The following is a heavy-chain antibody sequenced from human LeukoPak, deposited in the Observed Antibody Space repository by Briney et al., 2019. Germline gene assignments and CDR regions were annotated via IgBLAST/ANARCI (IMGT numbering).Heavy chain of an antibody. Sequence: SETLSLTCTVSGYSISSGYSWGWIRQPPGKGLEWIGSVTHSGDTYYNSSLQSRVTMSVDTSKNQFSLNLSSVTAADTAVYYCARGVSVWGQGRLVTVSS. V-gene: IGHV4-38-2*02. J-gene: IGHJ4*02. CDR1: GYSISSGYS. CDR2: VTHSGDT. CDR3: ARGVSV.